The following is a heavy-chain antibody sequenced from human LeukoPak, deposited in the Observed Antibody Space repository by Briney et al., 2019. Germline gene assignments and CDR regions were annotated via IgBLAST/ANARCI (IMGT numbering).Heavy chain of an antibody. CDR3: AGGRSWYCTDY. CDR1: GGSISSYY. V-gene: IGHV4-59*01. CDR2: IYYSGST. J-gene: IGHJ4*02. Sequence: KSSETLSLTCTVSGGSISSYYWSWIRQPPGKGLEWIGYIYYSGSTNYNPSLKSRVTISVDTSKNQFSLKLSSVTAADTAVYYCAGGRSWYCTDYWGQGTLVTVSS. D-gene: IGHD6-13*01.